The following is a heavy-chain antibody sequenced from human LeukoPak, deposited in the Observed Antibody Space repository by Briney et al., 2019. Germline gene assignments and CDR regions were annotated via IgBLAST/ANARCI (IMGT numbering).Heavy chain of an antibody. V-gene: IGHV3-74*01. CDR1: GFTFSSYW. J-gene: IGHJ4*02. CDR3: TRDITLTRGGRSDY. Sequence: GGSLRLSCAASGFTFSSYWIYWVRQAPGKGLVWVSRINNDGTTTNFAGSVEGRFTISRDNAKNTVYLQMNSLRAEDTAVYYCTRDITLTRGGRSDYWGQGTLVTVSS. CDR2: INNDGTTT. D-gene: IGHD3-10*01.